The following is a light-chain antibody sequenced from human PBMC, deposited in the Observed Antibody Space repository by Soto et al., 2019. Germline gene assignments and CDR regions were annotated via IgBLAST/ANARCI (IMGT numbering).Light chain of an antibody. Sequence: DIQMTQSPSSLSASVGDRVTITCRASHTVTTYLNWYQQKPVEAPKLLIYAASTLHTGVPSRFIGSGSGRAFTLTTTGLQPADFATDFCPQNYSTSYTISTGTTVYIK. V-gene: IGKV1-39*01. CDR1: HTVTTY. CDR3: PQNYSTSYT. CDR2: AAS. J-gene: IGKJ3*01.